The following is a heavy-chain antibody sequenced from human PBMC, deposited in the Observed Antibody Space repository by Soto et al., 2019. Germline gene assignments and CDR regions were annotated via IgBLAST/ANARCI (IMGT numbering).Heavy chain of an antibody. CDR1: GYTFTSYY. D-gene: IGHD3-10*01. J-gene: IGHJ4*02. CDR2: ISPSSGNT. V-gene: IGHV1-46*01. CDR3: ARVFGDYFDY. Sequence: GASVKVSCKASGYTFTSYYMHWVRQAPGQGLEWMGRISPSSGNTSYAQKLQGRVTMTTDTSTSTAYMELRSLRSDDTAVYYCARVFGDYFDYWGQGTLVTVSS.